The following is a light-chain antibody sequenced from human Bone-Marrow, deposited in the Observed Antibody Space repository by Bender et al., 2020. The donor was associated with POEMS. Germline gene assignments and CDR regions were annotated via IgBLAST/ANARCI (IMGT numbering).Light chain of an antibody. CDR3: CSYAGSSTFPV. J-gene: IGLJ2*01. CDR2: DVS. CDR1: SSDVGANNY. V-gene: IGLV2-14*03. Sequence: QSALTQPASVSGSPGQSITISCTGTSSDVGANNYVSWFQQHPGTPPKLIIFDVSNRPSGVSNRFSGSKSGNTASLTISGLQAEDEADYYCCSYAGSSTFPVFGGGTKLTVL.